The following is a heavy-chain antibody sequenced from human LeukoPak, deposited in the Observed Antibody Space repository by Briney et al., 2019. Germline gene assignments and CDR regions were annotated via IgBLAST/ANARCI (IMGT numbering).Heavy chain of an antibody. CDR1: GFNFSNYA. Sequence: PGGSLRLSCAASGFNFSNYAMSWVRQAPGKGLEWVSAINDSGGSTYYADSVKGRFTISRDNSKNTLYLQMNSLRAEDTAVYYCAKDPLGAAVAEFDYWGQGTLVTVSS. V-gene: IGHV3-23*01. CDR3: AKDPLGAAVAEFDY. J-gene: IGHJ4*02. D-gene: IGHD6-19*01. CDR2: INDSGGST.